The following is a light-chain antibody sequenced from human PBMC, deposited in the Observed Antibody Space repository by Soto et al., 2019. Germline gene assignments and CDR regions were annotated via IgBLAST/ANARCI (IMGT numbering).Light chain of an antibody. CDR3: QQRSNWLWT. CDR1: QSVSSY. V-gene: IGKV3-11*01. CDR2: DAS. Sequence: EIVLTQSPATLSLSPGERATLSCRASQSVSSYLAWYQQKPGQAPRLLIYDASNRATGIPARFSGSGSGTDFTLTISSLEPEDFAVYYCQQRSNWLWTFGQVTKVDIK. J-gene: IGKJ1*01.